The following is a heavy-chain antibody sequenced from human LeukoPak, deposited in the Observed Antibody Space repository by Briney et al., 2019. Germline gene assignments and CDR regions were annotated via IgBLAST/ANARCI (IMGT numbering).Heavy chain of an antibody. D-gene: IGHD2-2*01. J-gene: IGHJ3*02. Sequence: GASVKVSCKASGYTFTSYGISWVRQAPGQGLEWMGWINAYNGNTNYAQKLQGRVTMTTDTSTSTAYMELRSLRSDDTAVYYCARDEKIIVVVPAADAFDIWGQGTMVTVSS. V-gene: IGHV1-18*01. CDR2: INAYNGNT. CDR3: ARDEKIIVVVPAADAFDI. CDR1: GYTFTSYG.